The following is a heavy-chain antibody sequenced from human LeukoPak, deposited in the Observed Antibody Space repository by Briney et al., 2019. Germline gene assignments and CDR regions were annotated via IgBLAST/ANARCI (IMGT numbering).Heavy chain of an antibody. D-gene: IGHD4-17*01. CDR2: IYSGGST. V-gene: IGHV3-66*02. J-gene: IGHJ6*04. Sequence: PGGSLRLSCAASGFTVSSNYMSWVRQAPGKGLEWVSVIYSGGSTYYADSVKGRFTISRDNSKNTLYLQMNSLRAEDTAVYYCARGGYGDYYYYYGMDVWGKGTTVTVSS. CDR3: ARGGYGDYYYYYGMDV. CDR1: GFTVSSNY.